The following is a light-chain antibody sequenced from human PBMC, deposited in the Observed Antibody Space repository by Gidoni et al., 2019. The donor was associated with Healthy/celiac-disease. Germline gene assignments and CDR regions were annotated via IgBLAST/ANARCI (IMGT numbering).Light chain of an antibody. V-gene: IGKV3-20*01. J-gene: IGKJ4*01. Sequence: DIVLPQSPGTLSLSPGERATLSCRASQSVSSSYLAWYQQKPGQAPRLLIYGASSRATGIPDRFSGSGSGTDFTLTISRLEPEDFAVYYCQQYGSSPRVTFGGGTKVEIK. CDR3: QQYGSSPRVT. CDR2: GAS. CDR1: QSVSSSY.